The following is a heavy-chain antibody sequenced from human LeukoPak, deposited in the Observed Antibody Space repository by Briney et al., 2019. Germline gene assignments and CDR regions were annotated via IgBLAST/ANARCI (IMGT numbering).Heavy chain of an antibody. CDR3: ARSNWGSDSYYYYMDV. Sequence: TSETLSLTCTASGGSISGHYWSWIRQPPGKGLEWIGYIYYSGSTNYNPSLKNRVTISVDTSKKQFSLKLSSVTAADTAVYYCARSNWGSDSYYYYMDVWGKGTTVTVSS. J-gene: IGHJ6*03. D-gene: IGHD7-27*01. V-gene: IGHV4-59*11. CDR1: GGSISGHY. CDR2: IYYSGST.